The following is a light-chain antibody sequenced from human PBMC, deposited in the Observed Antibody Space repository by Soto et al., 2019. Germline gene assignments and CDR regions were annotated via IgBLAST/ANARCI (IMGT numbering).Light chain of an antibody. CDR1: QSISSY. J-gene: IGKJ1*01. CDR3: QQYNGYPWT. CDR2: DAS. V-gene: IGKV1-5*01. Sequence: MRKCASYVSGLDGDRVTITYRASQSISSYLNWYQQKPGKAPKLLIYDASSLESGVPSIFIGGGSGTEFTLTVCGLLPTGFSTYYCQQYNGYPWTFVLGT.